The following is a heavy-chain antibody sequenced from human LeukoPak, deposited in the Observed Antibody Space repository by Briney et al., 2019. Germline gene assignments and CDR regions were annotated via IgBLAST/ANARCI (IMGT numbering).Heavy chain of an antibody. CDR3: AKDSYSSSWYPLYYMDV. Sequence: GGSLRLSCAASGFTFSSYAMSWVRQAPGKGLEWVSAISGSGGSTYYADYVKGRFTISRDNSKNTLYLQMNSLRAEDTAVYYCAKDSYSSSWYPLYYMDVWGKGTTVTVSS. CDR2: ISGSGGST. V-gene: IGHV3-23*01. CDR1: GFTFSSYA. D-gene: IGHD6-13*01. J-gene: IGHJ6*03.